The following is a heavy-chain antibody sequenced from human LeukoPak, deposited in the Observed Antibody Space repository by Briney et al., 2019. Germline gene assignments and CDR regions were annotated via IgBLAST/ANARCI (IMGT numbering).Heavy chain of an antibody. D-gene: IGHD3-3*01. CDR2: ISSSGSTI. V-gene: IGHV3-48*03. J-gene: IGHJ4*02. CDR3: AREFGYYDFWSGYLPGYFDY. Sequence: RGSLRLSCAASGFTFSSYEMNWVRQAPGKGLEWVSYISSSGSTIYYADSVKGRFTISRDNAKNSLYLQMNSLRAEDTAVYYCAREFGYYDFWSGYLPGYFDYWGQGTLVTVSS. CDR1: GFTFSSYE.